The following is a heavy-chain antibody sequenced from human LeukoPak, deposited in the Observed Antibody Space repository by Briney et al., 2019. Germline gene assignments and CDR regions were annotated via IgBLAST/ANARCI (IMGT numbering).Heavy chain of an antibody. CDR3: ASGAHMDQVGETHNDFDY. Sequence: GASVKVSCKASGGTFSSYAISWVRQAPGQGLEWMGRIIPIFGIANYAQKFQGRVTITADKSTSTAYMGLSSLRSEDTAVYYCASGAHMDQVGETHNDFDYWGQGTLVTVSS. J-gene: IGHJ4*02. CDR2: IIPIFGIA. CDR1: GGTFSSYA. D-gene: IGHD3-16*01. V-gene: IGHV1-69*04.